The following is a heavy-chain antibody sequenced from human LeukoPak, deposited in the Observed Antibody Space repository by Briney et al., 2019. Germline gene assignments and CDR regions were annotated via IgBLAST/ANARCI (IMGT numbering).Heavy chain of an antibody. J-gene: IGHJ3*02. Sequence: SQTLSLTCTVSGGSISSGGYYWSWICQHPGKGLEWIGYIYYSGSTYYNPSLKSRVTISVDTSKNQFSLKLSSVTAADTAVYYCAREETYYYGSGSYYKALDAFDIWGQGTMVTVSS. CDR1: GGSISSGGYY. D-gene: IGHD3-10*01. CDR2: IYYSGST. CDR3: AREETYYYGSGSYYKALDAFDI. V-gene: IGHV4-31*03.